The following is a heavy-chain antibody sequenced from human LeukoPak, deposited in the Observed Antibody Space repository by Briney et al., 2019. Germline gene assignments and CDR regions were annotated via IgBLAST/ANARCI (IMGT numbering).Heavy chain of an antibody. Sequence: TGGSLRLSCAASGFTFSDYYMSWIRQAPGKGLEWVSYISSSGGTIYYADSVKGRFTISRDNAKNSLYLQMNSLRAEDTAVYYCARDLVYNWFDPWGQGTLVTVSS. CDR2: ISSSGGTI. CDR1: GFTFSDYY. J-gene: IGHJ5*02. V-gene: IGHV3-11*04. D-gene: IGHD2-21*01. CDR3: ARDLVYNWFDP.